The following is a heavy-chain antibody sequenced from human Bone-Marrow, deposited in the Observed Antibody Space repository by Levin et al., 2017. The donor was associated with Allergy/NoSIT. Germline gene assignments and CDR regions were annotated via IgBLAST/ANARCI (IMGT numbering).Heavy chain of an antibody. CDR2: ISYDGSNK. V-gene: IGHV3-30*18. CDR1: GFTFSSYG. J-gene: IGHJ6*02. D-gene: IGHD6-19*01. Sequence: LSLTCAASGFTFSSYGMHWVRQAPGKGLEWVAVISYDGSNKYYADSVKGRFTISRDNSKNTLYLQMNSLRAEDTAVYYCAKGSVAVYPSHYYYYYGMDGWGQGTTVTVSS. CDR3: AKGSVAVYPSHYYYYYGMDG.